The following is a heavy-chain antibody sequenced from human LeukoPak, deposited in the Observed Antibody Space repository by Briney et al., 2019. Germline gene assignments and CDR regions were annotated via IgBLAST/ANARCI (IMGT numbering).Heavy chain of an antibody. CDR3: ARGPIFGVVKNWFDP. CDR1: GGSISGYY. V-gene: IGHV4-59*01. CDR2: IYYTETT. Sequence: SSETLSLTCTVAGGSISGYYWSWIRQPPGKGLEWIGYIYYTETTNYNPSLKSRVTISVDTSKNQFSLKLSSVTAADTAVYYCARGPIFGVVKNWFDPWGQGTLVTVSS. J-gene: IGHJ5*02. D-gene: IGHD3-3*01.